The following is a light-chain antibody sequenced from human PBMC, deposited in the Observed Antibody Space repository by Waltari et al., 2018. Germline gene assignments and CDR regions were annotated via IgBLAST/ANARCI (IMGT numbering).Light chain of an antibody. Sequence: QSALTQPASVSGSPGQSITISCTGTSSDVGGYNSVCWFQQHSGKAPKLMISDVSKRPSGVSNRFSGSKSGNTASLTIAGLQAEGEADYFCSSYRSSSTSIVFGTGTKVTVL. CDR3: SSYRSSSTSIV. CDR2: DVS. CDR1: SSDVGGYNS. V-gene: IGLV2-14*01. J-gene: IGLJ1*01.